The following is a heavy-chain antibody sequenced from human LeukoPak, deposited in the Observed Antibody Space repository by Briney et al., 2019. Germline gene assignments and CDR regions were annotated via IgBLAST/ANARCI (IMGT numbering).Heavy chain of an antibody. V-gene: IGHV4-34*01. CDR3: ARDPHCTNAVCLDY. CDR2: INHSGST. D-gene: IGHD2-8*01. CDR1: GGSFSGYY. J-gene: IGHJ4*02. Sequence: PSETLSLTCAVYGGSFSGYYWSWIRQPPGKGLEWIGEINHSGSTNYNPSLKSRVTISVDTSKNQFSLKLSSVAAADTAVYYCARDPHCTNAVCLDYWGQGTLVTVSS.